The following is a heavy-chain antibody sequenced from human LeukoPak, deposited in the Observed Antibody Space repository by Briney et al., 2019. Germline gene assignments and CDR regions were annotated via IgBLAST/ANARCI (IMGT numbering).Heavy chain of an antibody. Sequence: PGGSLRLSCAASEFTFSRYWMSWVRQAPGKGLEWVANIKEDGSDKYYVDSVKGRFTISRDNAKNSLFLQINSLRAEDTAVYYWGRGRGVRYGARGYLHYWAEGTLVTVSS. CDR1: EFTFSRYW. CDR2: IKEDGSDK. J-gene: IGHJ4*02. CDR3: GRGRGVRYGARGYLHY. V-gene: IGHV3-7*01. D-gene: IGHD3-10*01.